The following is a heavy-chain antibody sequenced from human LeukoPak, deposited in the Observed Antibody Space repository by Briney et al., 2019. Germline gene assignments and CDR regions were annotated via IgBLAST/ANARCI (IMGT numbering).Heavy chain of an antibody. Sequence: PGGSLRLSCAASGFTFSRYAMTWVRQAPGKGLEWVSGISGGGGNTYYADSVKGRLTISRDNSKNTLSLQMNSLTAEDTAVYYCAKDRDFGDPYYYYGMDVWGQGTTVTVSS. D-gene: IGHD4-17*01. CDR3: AKDRDFGDPYYYYGMDV. CDR2: ISGGGGNT. CDR1: GFTFSRYA. V-gene: IGHV3-23*01. J-gene: IGHJ6*02.